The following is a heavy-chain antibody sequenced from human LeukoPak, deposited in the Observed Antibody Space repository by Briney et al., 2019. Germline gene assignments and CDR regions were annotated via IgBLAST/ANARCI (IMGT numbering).Heavy chain of an antibody. D-gene: IGHD3-16*01. CDR1: GYTFTRYA. Sequence: ASVKVSCKASGYTFTRYAMHWERQAPGQRLEWMGWINTGNGNTKYSQKFQGRVTITRDTSASTVYMELSSLRSEDTAVYYCARGDDPDYWGQGTLVTVSS. J-gene: IGHJ4*02. CDR3: ARGDDPDY. V-gene: IGHV1-3*04. CDR2: INTGNGNT.